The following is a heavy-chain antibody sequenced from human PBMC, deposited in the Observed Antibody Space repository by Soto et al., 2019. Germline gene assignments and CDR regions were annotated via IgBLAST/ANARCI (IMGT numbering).Heavy chain of an antibody. CDR1: GFTFDNAW. CDR3: TTDRGHMYDFDY. J-gene: IGHJ4*02. D-gene: IGHD2-8*01. V-gene: IGHV3-15*01. CDR2: IKSKTDGGTA. Sequence: EVQLVESGGGLVKPGGSLRLSCAASGFTFDNAWMSWVRQAPGTGLEWVGRIKSKTDGGTADYAAPVQGRFTISRDDSKNTLFLQMNSLKTEDTAVYYCTTDRGHMYDFDYWGQGTLVPVSS.